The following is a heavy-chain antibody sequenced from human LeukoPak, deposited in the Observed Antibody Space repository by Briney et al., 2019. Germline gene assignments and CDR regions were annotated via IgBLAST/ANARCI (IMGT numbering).Heavy chain of an antibody. CDR2: LYHSGST. V-gene: IGHV4-38-2*01. D-gene: IGHD4-17*01. Sequence: SETLSLTCAVSGYSLSSGYYGGWIRQPPGKGVEWIWRLYHSGSTYYNPSLESRATLSVETTRSRLSLKLSSVTAAATAVYYCASVYGDYLDYWGQGNLVTVSS. J-gene: IGHJ4*02. CDR3: ASVYGDYLDY. CDR1: GYSLSSGYY.